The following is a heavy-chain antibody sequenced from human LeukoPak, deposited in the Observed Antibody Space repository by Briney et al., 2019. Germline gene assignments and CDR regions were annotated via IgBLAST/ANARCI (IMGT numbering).Heavy chain of an antibody. CDR2: IKPDGSAA. Sequence: GGSLRLSCTDSGFTFSMYWMSWVRQALGKGLEWLASIKPDGSAAIYVDSMKGRFTISRDNAKNSLYLQMNSLTVEDTAVYYCATHSDWRFDFWGQGTLVTVSS. D-gene: IGHD6-19*01. CDR3: ATHSDWRFDF. V-gene: IGHV3-7*01. J-gene: IGHJ4*02. CDR1: GFTFSMYW.